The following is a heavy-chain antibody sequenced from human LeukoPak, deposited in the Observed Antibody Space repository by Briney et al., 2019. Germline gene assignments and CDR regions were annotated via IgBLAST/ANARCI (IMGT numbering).Heavy chain of an antibody. V-gene: IGHV1-46*01. CDR1: GYTFTSYY. D-gene: IGHD2-8*01. J-gene: IGHJ3*02. CDR2: INPSGGST. CDR3: ARDRGVPGPGNALDI. Sequence: ASVKVSCKASGYTFTSYYMHWVRQAPGQGLEWMGIINPSGGSTSYAQKFQGRVTMTRDTSTSTVYMELSSLRSDDTAVYYCARDRGVPGPGNALDIWGQGTMVTVSS.